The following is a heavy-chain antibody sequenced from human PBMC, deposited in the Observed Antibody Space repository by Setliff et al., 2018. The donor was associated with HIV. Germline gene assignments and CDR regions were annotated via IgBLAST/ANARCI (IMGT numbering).Heavy chain of an antibody. CDR1: GFTFSHAW. CDR2: IKSKTDGGTI. V-gene: IGHV3-15*01. J-gene: IGHJ3*01. Sequence: PGGSLRLSCAASGFTFSHAWMSWVRQAPGKGLERVAHIKSKTDGGTINYAAAVEGRFTISRDDSGDTVFLQMNSLKTEDTAMYYCTTAPFTMIIPIISKDAFDVWGQGTMVTVSS. CDR3: TTAPFTMIIPIISKDAFDV. D-gene: IGHD3-22*01.